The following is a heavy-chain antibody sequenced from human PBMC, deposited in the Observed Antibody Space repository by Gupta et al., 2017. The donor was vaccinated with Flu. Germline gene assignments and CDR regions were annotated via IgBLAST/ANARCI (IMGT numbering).Heavy chain of an antibody. CDR2: IIPIFGST. CDR3: ARGIMRLVVSAASEYHFDH. J-gene: IGHJ4*02. D-gene: IGHD3-9*01. V-gene: IGHV1-69*01. Sequence: SWVRQATGQGLEWMGGIIPIFGSTNYAQKFQGRVTIIADESTSTAYMELSSLRSEEKAVYYCARGIMRLVVSAASEYHFDHWCQVTLVTVSS.